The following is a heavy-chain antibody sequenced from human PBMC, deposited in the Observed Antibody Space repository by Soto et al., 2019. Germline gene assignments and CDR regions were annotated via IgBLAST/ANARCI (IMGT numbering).Heavy chain of an antibody. CDR3: AKGLALIAARPFDY. CDR2: ISWNSGSI. J-gene: IGHJ4*02. V-gene: IGHV3-9*01. D-gene: IGHD6-6*01. Sequence: EVQLVESGGGLVQPGRSLRLSCAASGFTFDDYAMHWVRQAPGKGLEWVSAISWNSGSIGYADSVKGRFTISRDNAKNSLDRQMNSLRAEDTALYYWAKGLALIAARPFDYWVQGTLVTVSS. CDR1: GFTFDDYA.